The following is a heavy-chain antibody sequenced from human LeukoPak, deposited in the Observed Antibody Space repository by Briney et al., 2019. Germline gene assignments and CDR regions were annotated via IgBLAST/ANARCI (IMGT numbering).Heavy chain of an antibody. V-gene: IGHV3-7*01. CDR3: ASHRFLEWLLT. Sequence: PGGSLRLSCAASGFTFSSYWMSWVRQAPGKGLEWVANIKQDGSEKYYVDSVKGRFTISRDNAKNSLYLQMNSLRAEDTAVYYCASHRFLEWLLTWGQGTLVTVSS. CDR1: GFTFSSYW. D-gene: IGHD3-3*01. CDR2: IKQDGSEK. J-gene: IGHJ5*02.